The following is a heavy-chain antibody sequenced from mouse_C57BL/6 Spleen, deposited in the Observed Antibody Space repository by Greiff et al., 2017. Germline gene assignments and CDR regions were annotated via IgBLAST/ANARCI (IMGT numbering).Heavy chain of an antibody. CDR2: IYPGDGDT. CDR3: ARSAFTAVVDFYAMDY. J-gene: IGHJ4*01. CDR1: GYAFSSSW. V-gene: IGHV1-82*01. Sequence: VQLQQSGPELVKPGASVKISCKASGYAFSSSWMNWVKQRPGKGLEWIGRIYPGDGDTNYNGKFKGKATLTADKSSSTAYMQLSSLTSEDSAVYFCARSAFTAVVDFYAMDYWGQGTSVTVSS. D-gene: IGHD1-1*01.